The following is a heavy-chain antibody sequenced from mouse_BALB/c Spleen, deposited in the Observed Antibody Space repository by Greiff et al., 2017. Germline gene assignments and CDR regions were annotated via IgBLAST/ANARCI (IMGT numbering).Heavy chain of an antibody. CDR3: ARWSYGGYFDY. Sequence: QVQLQQPGAELVKPGAPVKLSCKASGYTFTSYWMNWVKQRPGRGLEWIGRIDPSDSETHYNQKFKDKATLTVDKSSSTAYIQLSSLTSEDSAVYYCARWSYGGYFDYWGQGTTLTVSS. CDR1: GYTFTSYW. J-gene: IGHJ2*01. V-gene: IGHV1-69*02. D-gene: IGHD2-12*01. CDR2: IDPSDSET.